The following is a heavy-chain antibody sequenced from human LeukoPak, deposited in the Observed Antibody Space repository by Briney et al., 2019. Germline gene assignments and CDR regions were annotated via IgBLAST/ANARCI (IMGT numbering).Heavy chain of an antibody. D-gene: IGHD2-15*01. CDR1: GGSISSYY. V-gene: IGHV4-59*01. Sequence: SETLSLTCTVSGGSISSYYWSWIRQPPGKGLEWIGYIYYSGSTKYNPSLKSRVTISVDTSKNQFSLKLSSVTAADTAVYYCARGGVYCSGGSCYGQYFRHWGQGTLVTVSS. CDR3: ARGGVYCSGGSCYGQYFRH. CDR2: IYYSGST. J-gene: IGHJ1*01.